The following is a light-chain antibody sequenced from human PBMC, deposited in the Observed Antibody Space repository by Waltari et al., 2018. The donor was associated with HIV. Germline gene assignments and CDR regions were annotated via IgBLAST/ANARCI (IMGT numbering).Light chain of an antibody. CDR2: YDS. Sequence: SYVLTQPPSVSVAPGKTARITCGGTNIGSKSVHWYQQKPGQAPLLVIYYDSARPSGIPGRFSGSNSGNTATLTISRVEAGDEADYYWQVWDSSSDHVVFGGGTNLTVL. CDR3: QVWDSSSDHVV. CDR1: NIGSKS. V-gene: IGLV3-21*04. J-gene: IGLJ2*01.